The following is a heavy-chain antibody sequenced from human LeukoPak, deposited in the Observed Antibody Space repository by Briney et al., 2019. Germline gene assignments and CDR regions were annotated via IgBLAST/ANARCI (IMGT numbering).Heavy chain of an antibody. CDR1: GFTFSSYA. J-gene: IGHJ4*02. CDR3: AKDGRGIAAAGTGIDY. V-gene: IGHV3-23*01. D-gene: IGHD6-13*01. Sequence: GGSLRLSCAASGFTFSSYAMSWVRQAPGKGLEWVSAISGSGGSTYYADSVKGRFTISRDNSKNTLYLQMNSLRAEDTAVYYCAKDGRGIAAAGTGIDYWGQGTLVTVSS. CDR2: ISGSGGST.